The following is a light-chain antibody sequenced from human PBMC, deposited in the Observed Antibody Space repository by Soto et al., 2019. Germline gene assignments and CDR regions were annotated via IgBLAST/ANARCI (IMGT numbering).Light chain of an antibody. CDR1: QSVFSS. J-gene: IGKJ4*01. V-gene: IGKV3-15*01. Sequence: EIVMTQSPATLSVSPGERATLSCRASQSVFSSLAWYQQKPGQAPRLLIYGAATRATGIPARFSGSGSGTEFTLTISSLQSEDFVVYYCQQYHDWPLTFGGGTKVENK. CDR3: QQYHDWPLT. CDR2: GAA.